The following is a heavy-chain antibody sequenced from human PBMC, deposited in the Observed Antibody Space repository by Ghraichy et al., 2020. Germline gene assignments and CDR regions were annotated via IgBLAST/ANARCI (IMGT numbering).Heavy chain of an antibody. V-gene: IGHV3-74*01. J-gene: IGHJ4*02. CDR3: ARDRYSSGDY. Sequence: LSLTCAASGFTFSSYWMHWVRQAPGKGLVWVSRIKYDGSYSEYADSVKGRFTISRDNAKNTLYLQMNSLRVEDTAVYYCARDRYSSGDYWGQGTLVTVSS. CDR1: GFTFSSYW. CDR2: IKYDGSYS. D-gene: IGHD6-19*01.